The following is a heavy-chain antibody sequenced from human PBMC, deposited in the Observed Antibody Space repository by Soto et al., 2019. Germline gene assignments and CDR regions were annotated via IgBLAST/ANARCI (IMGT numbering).Heavy chain of an antibody. CDR3: ARRPAGDSHWYFDL. D-gene: IGHD2-21*01. CDR2: VSVYGGST. J-gene: IGHJ2*01. V-gene: IGHV3-23*01. CDR1: GFIFSDFA. Sequence: VQLWECGGDLVQPGKSLRLSCAASGFIFSDFAMSWVRQTPGKGLEWVSAVSVYGGSTHYSDAVKGRFTISRDNSRDTLFLQMNSLRAEDTAVYYCARRPAGDSHWYFDLWGRGTLVTVSS.